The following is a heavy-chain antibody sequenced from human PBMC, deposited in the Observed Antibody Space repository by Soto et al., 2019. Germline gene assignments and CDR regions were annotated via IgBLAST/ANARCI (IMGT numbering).Heavy chain of an antibody. Sequence: GGSLRLSCAASGFTFSSYGMQWVRQAPGKGLEWVALISYDVNNKYYADSVKGRFTISRDNSKNTVYLQMNSLRAEDTAVYYCVGGYYFGDYWGQGTLVTVSS. CDR1: GFTFSSYG. CDR3: VGGYYFGDY. CDR2: ISYDVNNK. D-gene: IGHD3-22*01. J-gene: IGHJ4*02. V-gene: IGHV3-30*03.